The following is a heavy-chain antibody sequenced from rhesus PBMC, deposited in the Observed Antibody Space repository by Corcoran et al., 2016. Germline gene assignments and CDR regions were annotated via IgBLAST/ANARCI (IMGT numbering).Heavy chain of an antibody. CDR3: AKATPWAAATYGLDS. CDR2: ISYTGGST. J-gene: IGHJ6*01. CDR1: GFTFSSYG. D-gene: IGHD6-43*01. V-gene: IGHV3S5*01. Sequence: EVQLVETGGGLVQPGGSLRLSCAASGFTFSSYGLSWVRQAPGKGLEWVPGISYTGGSTYYADSVKGRFTISRDNSKNTLSLQMNSLRAEDTAVYYCAKATPWAAATYGLDSWGQGVVVTVSS.